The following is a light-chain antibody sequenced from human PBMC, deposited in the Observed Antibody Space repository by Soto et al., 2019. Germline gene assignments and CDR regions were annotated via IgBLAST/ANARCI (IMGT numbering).Light chain of an antibody. CDR3: QQRLLWPQT. Sequence: VLTQSPATLSLSPGERATLSCRASQAVSTYVAWYQHKPGQAPRLLIYDASNRATGVPFRFSGSGSGTDFTLTVSSLEPEDFAVYYCQQRLLWPQTFGQGTNVEI. V-gene: IGKV3-11*01. J-gene: IGKJ1*01. CDR1: QAVSTY. CDR2: DAS.